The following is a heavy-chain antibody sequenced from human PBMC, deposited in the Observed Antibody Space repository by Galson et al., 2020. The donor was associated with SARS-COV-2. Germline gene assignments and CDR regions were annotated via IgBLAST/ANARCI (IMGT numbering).Heavy chain of an antibody. V-gene: IGHV1-18*01. CDR2: LNGYNGQT. Sequence: ASVKVSCETSGYIFMNFGIVWVRQAPGQGLELVGWLNGYNGQTKYKQQFQGRVTMTTETFTSTAYMELRSLGSDDTAVYLCARGRGPTSEPIYYYDYRDVWGAGTTVTVSS. J-gene: IGHJ6*03. CDR1: GYIFMNFG. D-gene: IGHD3-10*01. CDR3: ARGRGPTSEPIYYYDYRDV.